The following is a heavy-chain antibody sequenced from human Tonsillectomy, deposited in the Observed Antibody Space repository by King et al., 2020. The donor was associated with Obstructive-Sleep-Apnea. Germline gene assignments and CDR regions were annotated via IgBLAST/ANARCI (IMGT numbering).Heavy chain of an antibody. CDR2: ISYDGSTK. CDR1: GSTLRSYG. CDR3: AKVRLTYSSGWSYAFDI. V-gene: IGHV3-30*18. J-gene: IGHJ3*02. Sequence: VQLVESGGGVVQPGRSLRLSCAASGSTLRSYGMHWVRQAPGKGLEWVAVISYDGSTKYYADSVKGRFTISRDNSKNTLYLQMNSLRAEDTAVYYCAKVRLTYSSGWSYAFDIWGQGTMVTVSS. D-gene: IGHD6-19*01.